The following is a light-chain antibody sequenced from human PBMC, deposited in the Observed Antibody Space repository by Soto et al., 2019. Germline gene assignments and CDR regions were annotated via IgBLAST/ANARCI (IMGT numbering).Light chain of an antibody. CDR1: QTVRNNY. J-gene: IGKJ1*01. CDR3: QQYGNSPQT. Sequence: EFVLTQSPGTLSLSPGERATLSCRASQTVRNNYLAWYQQKPGQAPRLLIYDASSRATGIPDRFGGSGSGTDFTLTISRLEPEDFAVYYCQQYGNSPQTFGQGTKVDIK. V-gene: IGKV3-20*01. CDR2: DAS.